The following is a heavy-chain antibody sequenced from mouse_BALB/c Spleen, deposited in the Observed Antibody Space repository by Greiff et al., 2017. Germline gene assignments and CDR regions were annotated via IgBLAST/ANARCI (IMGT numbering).Heavy chain of an antibody. D-gene: IGHD2-10*02. J-gene: IGHJ3*01. Sequence: EVKVVESGGGLVQPGGSLKLSCAASGFTFSSYGMSWVRQTPDKRLELVATINSNGGSTYYPDSVKGRFTISRDNAKNTLYLQMSSLKSEDTAMYYCARDDGYGPWFAYWGQGTLVTVSA. CDR1: GFTFSSYG. CDR2: INSNGGST. CDR3: ARDDGYGPWFAY. V-gene: IGHV5-6-3*01.